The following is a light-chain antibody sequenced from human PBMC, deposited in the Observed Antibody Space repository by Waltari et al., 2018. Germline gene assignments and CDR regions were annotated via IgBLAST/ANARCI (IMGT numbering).Light chain of an antibody. CDR3: SSYTTSSAPGV. J-gene: IGLJ1*01. CDR2: EVS. CDR1: HSDVGAYDF. Sequence: QSALTQPASVSGSPGQSITIPCSRTHSDVGAYDFVSWYQQHPGKAPHLIIYEVSNRPSGISNRFSASKSGNTASLTISGLQAEDEADYYCSSYTTSSAPGVFGTGTRVTVL. V-gene: IGLV2-14*01.